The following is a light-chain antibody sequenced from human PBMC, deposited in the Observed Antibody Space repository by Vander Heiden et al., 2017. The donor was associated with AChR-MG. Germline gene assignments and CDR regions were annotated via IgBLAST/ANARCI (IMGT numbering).Light chain of an antibody. CDR1: ESIRSH. V-gene: IGKV1-5*03. Sequence: DIQMTQSPATLSASVGDRVTITCRASESIRSHLAWYQQIPGKAPKLLIYNASILQSGVPSRFSGSESGTGFTLTISSLQPDDFATYYCQQDNIYWTFGQGTKVEIK. CDR3: QQDNIYWT. CDR2: NAS. J-gene: IGKJ1*01.